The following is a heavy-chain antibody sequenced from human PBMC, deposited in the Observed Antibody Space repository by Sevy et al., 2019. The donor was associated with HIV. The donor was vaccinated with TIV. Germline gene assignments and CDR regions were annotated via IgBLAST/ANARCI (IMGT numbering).Heavy chain of an antibody. V-gene: IGHV3-33*01. J-gene: IGHJ4*02. CDR2: IWYDGSNR. CDR1: GFTISSYG. Sequence: GESLKISCAASGFTISSYGMHWVRQAPGKGLEWVAVIWYDGSNRYYADSVKGRFTISRDNSKNTLYLQMNSLRAEDTAVYYCAVSDYYDSSGYYLNWGQGTLVTVSS. D-gene: IGHD3-22*01. CDR3: AVSDYYDSSGYYLN.